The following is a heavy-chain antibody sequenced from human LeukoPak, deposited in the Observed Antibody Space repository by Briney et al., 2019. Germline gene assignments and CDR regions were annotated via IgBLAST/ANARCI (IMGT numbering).Heavy chain of an antibody. D-gene: IGHD3-9*01. V-gene: IGHV1-2*02. Sequence: ASVKVSCKASGYTFTSHGISWVRQAPGQGLEWMGWINPKNGGTIYAPKFQGRVTMTRDTSISTAYMELSSLRSEDTAVYYCARVPIPTYYDILTGYYRAFDIWGQGTMVTVSS. CDR1: GYTFTSHG. CDR2: INPKNGGT. J-gene: IGHJ3*02. CDR3: ARVPIPTYYDILTGYYRAFDI.